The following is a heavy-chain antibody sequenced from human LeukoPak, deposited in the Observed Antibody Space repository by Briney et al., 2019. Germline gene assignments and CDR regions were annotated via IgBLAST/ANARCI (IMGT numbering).Heavy chain of an antibody. CDR2: IYYSGST. Sequence: PSETLSLTCTVSGGSISSSSYYWGWIRQPPGKGLEWIGSIYYSGSTYYNPSLKSRVTISVDTSKNQFSLKLSSVTAADTVVYYCARLYIAVAGTEWFDPWGQGTLVTVSS. D-gene: IGHD6-19*01. J-gene: IGHJ5*02. CDR1: GGSISSSSYY. V-gene: IGHV4-39*01. CDR3: ARLYIAVAGTEWFDP.